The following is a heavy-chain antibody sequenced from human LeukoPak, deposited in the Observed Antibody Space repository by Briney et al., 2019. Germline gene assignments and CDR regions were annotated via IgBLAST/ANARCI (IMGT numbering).Heavy chain of an antibody. CDR1: GYTFTNFG. J-gene: IGHJ5*02. V-gene: IGHV1-69*13. D-gene: IGHD2-2*01. CDR2: IIPIFGTA. Sequence: GASVKVSCKASGYTFTNFGISWVRQAPGQGLEWMGGIIPIFGTANYAQKFQGRVTITADESTSTAYMELSSLRSEDTAVYYCAREGAYCSSTSCPQAWFDPWGQGTLVTVSS. CDR3: AREGAYCSSTSCPQAWFDP.